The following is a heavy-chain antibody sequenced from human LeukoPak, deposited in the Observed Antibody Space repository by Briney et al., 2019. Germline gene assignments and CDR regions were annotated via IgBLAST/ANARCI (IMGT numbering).Heavy chain of an antibody. CDR2: IYPGDSDT. Sequence: GESLKISCKGFGYSFTTYWIAWVRQMPGKGLEWMGIIYPGDSDTRYSPSFQGQVTISADKSISTAYLQWTSLKASDSAMYYCARVLIRGDEIDYWGQGTLVTVSS. J-gene: IGHJ4*02. CDR3: ARVLIRGDEIDY. V-gene: IGHV5-51*01. D-gene: IGHD2-21*01. CDR1: GYSFTTYW.